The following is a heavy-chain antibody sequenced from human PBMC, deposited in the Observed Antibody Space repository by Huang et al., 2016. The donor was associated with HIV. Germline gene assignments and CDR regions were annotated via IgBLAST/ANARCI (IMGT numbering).Heavy chain of an antibody. CDR2: INHSGRT. D-gene: IGHD3-10*01. V-gene: IGHV4-34*01. Sequence: QVQLQQWGAGLLKPSETLSLTCAVYGGSFSGYAWSWIHQPPGKGLEWIGDINHSGRTNYNPSLKMRVTIAVDTSKNQFSLKLSSVTAADTAVYYCARDYVVRGVIKAVWYMDVWGKGTTVTVSS. J-gene: IGHJ6*03. CDR1: GGSFSGYA. CDR3: ARDYVVRGVIKAVWYMDV.